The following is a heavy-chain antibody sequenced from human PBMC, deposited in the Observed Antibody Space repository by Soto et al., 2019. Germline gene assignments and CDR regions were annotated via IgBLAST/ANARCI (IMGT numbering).Heavy chain of an antibody. V-gene: IGHV1-2*04. J-gene: IGHJ4*02. D-gene: IGHD3-3*01. CDR3: AKGLINDFWSGYLDY. CDR1: GYTFTGYY. CDR2: INPNSGGT. Sequence: ASVKVSCKASGYTFTGYYMHWVRQAPGQGLEWMEWINPNSGGTNYAQKFQGWVTMSRDTSISTAYMELSRLRSDDTAVYYCAKGLINDFWSGYLDYWGQGTLVTVSS.